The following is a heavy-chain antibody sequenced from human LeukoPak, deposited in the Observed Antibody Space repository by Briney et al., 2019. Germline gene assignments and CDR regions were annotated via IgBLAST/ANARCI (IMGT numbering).Heavy chain of an antibody. J-gene: IGHJ4*02. Sequence: PGGSLRLSCAASEFTFNNYAMSWVRQAPGKGLEWVSTVSGSGGSTYYADSVKGRFTISRDNSRNTLYLQMNSLRAEDTAVYYCAKEKRAYSSVDYWGQGTLDTVSS. CDR3: AKEKRAYSSVDY. CDR2: VSGSGGST. V-gene: IGHV3-23*01. D-gene: IGHD6-19*01. CDR1: EFTFNNYA.